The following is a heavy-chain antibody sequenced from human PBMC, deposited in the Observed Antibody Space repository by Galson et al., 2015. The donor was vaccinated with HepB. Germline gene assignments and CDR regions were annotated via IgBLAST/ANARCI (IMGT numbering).Heavy chain of an antibody. CDR3: ARAQVVTGTWSGRSDH. Sequence: TLSLTCTVSGGSISSGGYYWSWIRQHPGKGLEWIGYIYYSGSTYYNPSLKSRVTTSVDTSKNQSSLKLSSVTAADTAVYYCARAQVVTGTWSGRSDHSGQGTLVSVSS. J-gene: IGHJ5*02. CDR1: GGSISSGGYY. D-gene: IGHD1-7*01. CDR2: IYYSGST. V-gene: IGHV4-31*03.